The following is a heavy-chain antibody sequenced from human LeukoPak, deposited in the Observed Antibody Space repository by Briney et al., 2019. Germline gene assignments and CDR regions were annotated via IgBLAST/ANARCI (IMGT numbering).Heavy chain of an antibody. D-gene: IGHD3-22*01. CDR1: GFTFNNSW. CDR2: INSDGTR. V-gene: IGHV3-74*01. CDR3: ASPRSGDRGGSHDPCDI. J-gene: IGHJ3*02. Sequence: GGSLRLSCAGSGFTFNNSWMHWVRQAPGKGLVWVSRINSDGTRSCADSVKGRFTISRDNAKNTLFLQMNSLRVEDTAMYFCASPRSGDRGGSHDPCDIWGQGTMVTVSS.